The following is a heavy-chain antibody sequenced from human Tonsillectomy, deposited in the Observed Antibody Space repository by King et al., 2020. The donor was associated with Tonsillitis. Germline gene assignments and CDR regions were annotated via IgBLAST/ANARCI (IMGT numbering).Heavy chain of an antibody. CDR3: ARAEGYYDSSGYNWFDP. Sequence: QLQESGPGLVKPSETLSLTCTVSGGSISNYYWSWIRPPPGKGMEWIGHIYYSGSTNYNPSLKSRVTISVDTSKNQFSLKLSSVTAADTAVYYCARAEGYYDSSGYNWFDPWGQGTLVTVSS. J-gene: IGHJ5*02. CDR2: IYYSGST. D-gene: IGHD3-22*01. CDR1: GGSISNYY. V-gene: IGHV4-59*01.